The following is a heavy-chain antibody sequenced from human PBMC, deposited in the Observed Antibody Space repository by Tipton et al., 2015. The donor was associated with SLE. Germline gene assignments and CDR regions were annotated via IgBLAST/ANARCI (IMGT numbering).Heavy chain of an antibody. CDR2: TYYRSRWYH. J-gene: IGHJ3*02. CDR1: GDSVSSYGVV. V-gene: IGHV6-1*01. Sequence: GLVKPSQTLSLTCAISGDSVSSYGVVWNWVRQSPSRGLEWLGRTYYRSRWYHEYEESVRGRIRFNEDTSKNQFSLKLSSVTAADTAVYYCARGDHSSSWYGAFGIWGQGTMVTVSS. CDR3: ARGDHSSSWYGAFGI. D-gene: IGHD6-13*01.